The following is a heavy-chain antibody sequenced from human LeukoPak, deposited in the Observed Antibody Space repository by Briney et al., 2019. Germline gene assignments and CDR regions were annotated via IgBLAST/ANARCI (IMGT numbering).Heavy chain of an antibody. Sequence: GASVKVSCKASGGTFSSYAITWVRQAPGQGLEWMGRIIPILGITNYAQKFQGRVTTTADKSTSTAYMELSSLRSEDTAVYYCARINTAGGTTPAFDSWGQGTLVTVSS. CDR3: ARINTAGGTTPAFDS. V-gene: IGHV1-69*04. J-gene: IGHJ4*02. D-gene: IGHD6-13*01. CDR2: IIPILGIT. CDR1: GGTFSSYA.